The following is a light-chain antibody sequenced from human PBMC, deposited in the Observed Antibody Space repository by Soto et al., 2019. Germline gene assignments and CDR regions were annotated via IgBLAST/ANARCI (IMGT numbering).Light chain of an antibody. V-gene: IGLV3-16*01. J-gene: IGLJ3*02. CDR2: KDS. CDR3: LSADSGRTTSYRV. CDR1: GLPRKY. Sequence: SYELTQPPSVSVSLGQMARITCSGEGLPRKYAYWYQQKPGQPPVLVIHKDSERPSGIPERFSSSSSGTIATLTITGVQAEDEADYYCLSADSGRTTSYRVFGGGTKVTVL.